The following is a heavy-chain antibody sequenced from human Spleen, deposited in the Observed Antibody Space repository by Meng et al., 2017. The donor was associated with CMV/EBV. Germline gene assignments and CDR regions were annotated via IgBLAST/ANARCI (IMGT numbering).Heavy chain of an antibody. D-gene: IGHD1-1*01. CDR1: GGSFSGYY. CDR2: INDSENT. Sequence: SLTCAVYGGSFSGYYWSWIRQPPGKGLEWIGEINDSENTNYNSSLKSRVTISVDTSKKQFSLKLSSVTAADTAVYYCARGYQLGYFDLWGRGTLVTVSS. J-gene: IGHJ2*01. CDR3: ARGYQLGYFDL. V-gene: IGHV4-34*01.